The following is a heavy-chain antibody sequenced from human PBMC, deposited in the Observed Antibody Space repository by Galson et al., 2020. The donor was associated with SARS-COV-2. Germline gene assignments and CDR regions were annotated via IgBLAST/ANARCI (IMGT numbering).Heavy chain of an antibody. CDR2: IKSKTDGGTT. J-gene: IGHJ3*02. D-gene: IGHD3-22*01. CDR3: TTEGAMIVVVVYSCDI. Sequence: GESLKISCAASGFTFSNAWMSWVRQAPGKGLEWVGRIKSKTDGGTTDYAAPVKGRFTISRDDSKNTLYLQMNSLKTEDTAVYCCTTEGAMIVVVVYSCDIWDKRTMVTVSS. V-gene: IGHV3-15*01. CDR1: GFTFSNAW.